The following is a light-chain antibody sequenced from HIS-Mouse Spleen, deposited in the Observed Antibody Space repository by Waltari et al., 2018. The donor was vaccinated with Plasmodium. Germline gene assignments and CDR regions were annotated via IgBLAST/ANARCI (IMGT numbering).Light chain of an antibody. Sequence: EIVMTQSPATLSVSPGERATLSCRASQSVSSNLAWYQQKPGQAPRPLIYGASTRATGIPARFSGSGSGTEFPLTISSLQSEDFAVYYCQQYNNWSFTFGPGTKVDIK. V-gene: IGKV3-15*01. CDR1: QSVSSN. CDR2: GAS. J-gene: IGKJ3*01. CDR3: QQYNNWSFT.